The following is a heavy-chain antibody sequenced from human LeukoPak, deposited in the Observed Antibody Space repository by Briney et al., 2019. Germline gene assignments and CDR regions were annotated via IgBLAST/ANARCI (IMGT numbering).Heavy chain of an antibody. CDR2: IYYSGST. CDR3: ARDYRCCSSTSCYNKGIDY. J-gene: IGHJ4*02. V-gene: IGHV4-30-4*01. CDR1: GGSISSGDYY. Sequence: SETLSLTCTVSGGSISSGDYYWSWIRQPPGKGLEWIGYIYYSGSTYYNPSLKSRVTISVDTSKNQFSLKLSSVTAADTAVYYCARDYRCCSSTSCYNKGIDYWGQGTLVTVSS. D-gene: IGHD2-2*02.